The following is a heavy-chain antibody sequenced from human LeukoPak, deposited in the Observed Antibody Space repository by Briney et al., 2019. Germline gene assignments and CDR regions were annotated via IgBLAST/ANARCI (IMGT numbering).Heavy chain of an antibody. J-gene: IGHJ6*02. CDR1: GYSFTSYW. V-gene: IGHV5-51*01. CDR3: ARHALKYCSGGSCYYYYYGMDV. CDR2: IYPGDSDT. D-gene: IGHD2-15*01. Sequence: ESLKISCKGSGYSFTSYWIGWVRQMPGKGLEWMGIIYPGDSDTRYSPSFQGQVTISADKSISTAYLQWSSLKASDTAMYYCARHALKYCSGGSCYYYYYGMDVWGQGTTVTVSS.